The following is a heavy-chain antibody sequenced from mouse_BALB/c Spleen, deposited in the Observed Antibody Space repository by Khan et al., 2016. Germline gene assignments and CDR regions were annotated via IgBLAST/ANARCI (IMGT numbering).Heavy chain of an antibody. CDR1: GYTFTTAG. Sequence: QIQLVQSGPELKKPGETVRISCKASGYTFTTAGMQWVQKMPGKGLKWIGWINTHSGVPKYAEDFKGRFAFSLETSASTAYLQISNLKNEDTATXFCARGRHRRFYAMDYWGQGTSVTVSS. V-gene: IGHV9-4*02. J-gene: IGHJ4*01. CDR2: INTHSGVP. CDR3: ARGRHRRFYAMDY. D-gene: IGHD2-14*01.